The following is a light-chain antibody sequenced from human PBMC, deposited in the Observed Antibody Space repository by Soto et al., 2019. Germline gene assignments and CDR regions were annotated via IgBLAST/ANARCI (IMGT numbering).Light chain of an antibody. CDR3: SSYTSSILV. CDR1: SSDVGGYNY. CDR2: EVS. J-gene: IGLJ3*02. Sequence: QSVRTQPASVSGSPVQSITISCTGTSSDVGGYNYVSWYQQYPGKAPKLMIYEVSNRPSGVSIRFSGSKSGNTASLTISGLQAEDEADYYCSSYTSSILVFGGGTKVTVL. V-gene: IGLV2-14*01.